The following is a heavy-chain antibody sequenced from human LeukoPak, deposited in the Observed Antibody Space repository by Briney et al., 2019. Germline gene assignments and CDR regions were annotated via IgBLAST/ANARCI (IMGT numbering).Heavy chain of an antibody. CDR1: GGSFSAFY. V-gene: IGHV4-34*01. Sequence: PSETLSLTCAVDGGSFSAFYWIWIRQPPGKGLEWIGEINHSGTTTYNPSLKSRVTISVDTSKNQFSLKLSSVTAADTAVYYCARGGRSRYCSSTSCYAWFDPWGQGTLVTVSS. D-gene: IGHD2-2*01. J-gene: IGHJ5*02. CDR2: INHSGTT. CDR3: ARGGRSRYCSSTSCYAWFDP.